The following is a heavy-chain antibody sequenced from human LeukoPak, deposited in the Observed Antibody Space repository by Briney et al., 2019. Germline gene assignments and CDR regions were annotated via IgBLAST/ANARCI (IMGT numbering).Heavy chain of an antibody. CDR2: IKTKPFGGTS. Sequence: GGSLRLSCTSATFTFGDYPLSWVRQAPGRGLEWITFIKTKPFGGTSEYAASVKGRFTFSRDDCKNIAYLQMNSLNTEDAAVYYCTRHQSPYLDAFDLWGQGTMVTVAS. D-gene: IGHD2-2*01. J-gene: IGHJ3*01. CDR1: TFTFGDYP. CDR3: TRHQSPYLDAFDL. V-gene: IGHV3-49*04.